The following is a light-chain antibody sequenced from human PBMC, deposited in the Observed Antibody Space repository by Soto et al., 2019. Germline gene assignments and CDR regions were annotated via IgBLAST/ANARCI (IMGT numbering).Light chain of an antibody. CDR2: GAS. Sequence: EIVVTQSPATLCLSPGARATLSCRASQSVSSYLAWYHQKPGQAPRLLIYGASSRATGIPDRFSGSGSGTDFTLTISRLEPEDFATYYCQQSYSTPLTFGGGTKVEIK. CDR1: QSVSSY. V-gene: IGKV3-11*01. CDR3: QQSYSTPLT. J-gene: IGKJ4*01.